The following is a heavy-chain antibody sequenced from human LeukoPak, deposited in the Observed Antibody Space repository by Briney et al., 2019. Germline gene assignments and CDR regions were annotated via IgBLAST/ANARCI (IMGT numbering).Heavy chain of an antibody. V-gene: IGHV1-69*05. CDR1: GGTFSSYA. D-gene: IGHD2-15*01. Sequence: GSSVKVSCKASGGTFSSYAISWVRQAPGQGLEWMGGIIPIFGTANYAQKFQGRVTITTDESTSTASMELSSLRSEDTAVYYCARADVVVVAATAYYYYYMDVWGKGTTVTVSS. CDR3: ARADVVVVAATAYYYYYMDV. J-gene: IGHJ6*03. CDR2: IIPIFGTA.